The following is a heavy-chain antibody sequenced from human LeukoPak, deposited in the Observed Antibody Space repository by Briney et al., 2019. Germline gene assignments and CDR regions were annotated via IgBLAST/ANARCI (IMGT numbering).Heavy chain of an antibody. CDR3: ARDKGLDAFDN. V-gene: IGHV4-59*01. CDR1: GGSISSYY. Sequence: SETLSLTCTVSGGSISSYYWSWIRQPPGKGLEWIGYIYYSGSTNYNPSLKSRVTISVDTSKNQFSLKLSSVTAADTAVYYCARDKGLDAFDNWGQGTMVTVSS. CDR2: IYYSGST. J-gene: IGHJ3*02.